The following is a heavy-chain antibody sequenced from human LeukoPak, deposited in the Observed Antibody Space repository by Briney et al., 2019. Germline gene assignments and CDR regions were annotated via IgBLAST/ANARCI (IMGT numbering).Heavy chain of an antibody. Sequence: ASVKVSCKASGYTFTNFGISWVRQAPGQGLEWMGWISTNNGDTNYALKFQARVTMTTDTSTSTAYMELRSLRSDDTAVYYCARGYSSGWYLDYWGQGTLVTVSS. CDR2: ISTNNGDT. CDR1: GYTFTNFG. J-gene: IGHJ4*02. D-gene: IGHD6-19*01. CDR3: ARGYSSGWYLDY. V-gene: IGHV1-18*01.